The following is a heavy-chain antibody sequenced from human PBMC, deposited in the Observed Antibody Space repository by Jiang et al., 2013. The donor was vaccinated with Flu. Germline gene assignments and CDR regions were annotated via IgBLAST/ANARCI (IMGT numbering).Heavy chain of an antibody. D-gene: IGHD6-13*01. V-gene: IGHV4-59*01. CDR3: ARGSDSSSWPVYFDY. CDR2: IYYSGST. Sequence: PGLVKPSETLSLTCTVSGGSISSYYWSWIRQPPGKGLEWIGYIYYSGSTNYNPSLKSRVTISVDTSKNQFSLKLSSVTAADTAVYYCARGSDSSSWPVYFDYWGQGTLVTVSS. CDR1: GGSISSYY. J-gene: IGHJ4*02.